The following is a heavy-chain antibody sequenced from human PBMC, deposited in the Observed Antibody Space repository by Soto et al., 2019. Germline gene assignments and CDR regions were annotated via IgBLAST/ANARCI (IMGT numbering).Heavy chain of an antibody. CDR2: ISSSRDFI. J-gene: IGHJ4*02. Sequence: EVQLVESGGGLVNPGGSLGLSCAPSGFTFSPYTLNWVRQAPGKGLEWVASISSSRDFIYYQDSLKGRFTISRDNAKNTLYLQMNSLRADDTAVYYCARDTVAGGLAPMDYWGQGTLVTVSS. D-gene: IGHD2-2*01. V-gene: IGHV3-21*01. CDR3: ARDTVAGGLAPMDY. CDR1: GFTFSPYT.